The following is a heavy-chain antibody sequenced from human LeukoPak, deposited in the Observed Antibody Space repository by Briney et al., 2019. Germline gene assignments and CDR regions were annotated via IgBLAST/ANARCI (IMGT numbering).Heavy chain of an antibody. D-gene: IGHD3-10*01. CDR3: ARDYGSGTFSGVFDF. Sequence: SETLSLTCSVSGGSISGRRYYWGWIRQPPGRGLEWIGSIHYDGATYYNPSLKSRVTMSVDTSKNQVSLKLTSVTAADTAVYFCARDYGSGTFSGVFDFWGQGTLVTVSS. V-gene: IGHV4-39*07. J-gene: IGHJ4*02. CDR2: IHYDGAT. CDR1: GGSISGRRYY.